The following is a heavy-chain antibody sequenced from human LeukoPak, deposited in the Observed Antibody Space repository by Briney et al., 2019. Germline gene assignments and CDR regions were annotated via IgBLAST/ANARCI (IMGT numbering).Heavy chain of an antibody. CDR2: IKSKAHGGTT. V-gene: IGHV3-15*01. Sequence: PGGSLRLSCAASGFTFSNAWMHWVRQAPGKGLEWVGRIKSKAHGGTTDYAAPVKGRFTISRDDSKNTPYLQMNSLKTEDTAVYYCWDTNWNGDWDYWGQGTLVTVSS. D-gene: IGHD1-1*01. J-gene: IGHJ4*02. CDR1: GFTFSNAW. CDR3: WDTNWNGDWDY.